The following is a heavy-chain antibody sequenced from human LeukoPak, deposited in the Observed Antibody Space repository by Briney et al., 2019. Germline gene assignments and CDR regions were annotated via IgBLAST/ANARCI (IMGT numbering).Heavy chain of an antibody. D-gene: IGHD2-2*01. CDR2: INPNSGGT. CDR3: ASLIGAPVGFLAAAMTLHDY. J-gene: IGHJ4*02. V-gene: IGHV1-2*02. CDR1: GYTFTGYY. Sequence: ASVKVSCKASGYTFTGYYMHWVRQAPGQGLEWMGWINPNSGGTNYAQKFQGRVTMTRDTSISTAYMELSRLRSDDTAVYYCASLIGAPVGFLAAAMTLHDYWGQGTLVTVSS.